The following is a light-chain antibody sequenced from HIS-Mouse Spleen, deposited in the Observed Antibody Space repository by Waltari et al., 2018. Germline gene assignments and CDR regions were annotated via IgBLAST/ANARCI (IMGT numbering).Light chain of an antibody. CDR1: QGISSY. J-gene: IGKJ1*01. V-gene: IGKV1-9*01. CDR2: AAS. Sequence: DIQLTQSTSFLSASVGDRVTITCRASQGISSYLAWYQQKPAKAPKLLIYAASTLQSGVPSRFSGSGSGTEFTLTISSLQPEDFATYYCQQLNSYPWTFGQGTKVEIK. CDR3: QQLNSYPWT.